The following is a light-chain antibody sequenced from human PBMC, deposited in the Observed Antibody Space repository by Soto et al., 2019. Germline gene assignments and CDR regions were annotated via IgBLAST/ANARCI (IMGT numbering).Light chain of an antibody. J-gene: IGKJ1*01. CDR1: QSVSNSY. V-gene: IGKV3-20*01. CDR2: GAS. Sequence: EIVLTQSPGTLSLSPGERATLSCRASQSVSNSYLAWYQQKRRHARRLLIYGASRRAPGLPDRFSGSGSGTDFTLTISRLEPEDFAVYYCQPYGNPPSWTFRQGAKVDIK. CDR3: QPYGNPPSWT.